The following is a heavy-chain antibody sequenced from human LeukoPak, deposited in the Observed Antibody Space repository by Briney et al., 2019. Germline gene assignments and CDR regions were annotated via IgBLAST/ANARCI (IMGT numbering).Heavy chain of an antibody. CDR2: ISSSSSYI. D-gene: IGHD3-9*01. CDR1: GFTFSSYS. CDR3: ARASGGYYDILTGYSASLYYFDY. Sequence: KPGGSLRLSCAASGFTFSSYSMNWVRQAPGKGLEWVSSISSSSSYIYYADSVKGRFTISRDNAKNSLYLQMNSLRAEDTAVYYCARASGGYYDILTGYSASLYYFDYWGQGTLVTVSS. V-gene: IGHV3-21*01. J-gene: IGHJ4*02.